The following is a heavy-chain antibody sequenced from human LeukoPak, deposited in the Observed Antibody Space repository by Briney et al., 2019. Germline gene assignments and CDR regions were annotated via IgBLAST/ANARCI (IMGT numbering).Heavy chain of an antibody. CDR3: ARDYYDSSGYYYFDY. D-gene: IGHD3-22*01. CDR1: GFTFDDYG. V-gene: IGHV3-20*04. Sequence: PGGPLRLSCAASGFTFDDYGMSWVRQAPGKGLEWVSGINWNGGSTGYADSVKGRFPISRDNANNFLYLQMNSLRAEDTALYYCARDYYDSSGYYYFDYWGQGTLVTVSS. J-gene: IGHJ4*02. CDR2: INWNGGST.